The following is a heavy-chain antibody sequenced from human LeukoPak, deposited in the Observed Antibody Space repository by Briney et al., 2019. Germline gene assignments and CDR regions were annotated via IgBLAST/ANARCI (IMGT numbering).Heavy chain of an antibody. J-gene: IGHJ4*02. CDR1: GYYFTSYW. Sequence: GEPLKISCKGSGYYFTSYWIAWVLQMPGKGLECMGIIYPGDSESRYSPSFQGQVTISADKSISTAYLQWSSLKASDTAIYYCASSSRSSVFDYWGQGTLVTASS. D-gene: IGHD6-6*01. CDR2: IYPGDSES. V-gene: IGHV5-51*01. CDR3: ASSSRSSVFDY.